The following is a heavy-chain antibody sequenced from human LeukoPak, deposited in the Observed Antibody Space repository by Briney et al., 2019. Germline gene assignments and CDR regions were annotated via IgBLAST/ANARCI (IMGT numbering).Heavy chain of an antibody. V-gene: IGHV4-59*08. D-gene: IGHD1-26*01. J-gene: IGHJ6*02. CDR3: ARHQSLSGNYSYYYGMDV. CDR1: GGSISSYY. CDR2: IYYSGST. Sequence: QPSETLSLTCTVSGGSISSYYWSWIRQPPGKGLEWIGYIYYSGSTNYNPSLKSRVTISVDTSKNQFSLKLSSVTAADTAVYYCARHQSLSGNYSYYYGMDVGGLGTTVTVSS.